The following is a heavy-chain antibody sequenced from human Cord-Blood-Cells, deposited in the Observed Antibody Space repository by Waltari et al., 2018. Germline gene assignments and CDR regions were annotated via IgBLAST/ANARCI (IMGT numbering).Heavy chain of an antibody. CDR2: INPNSGGT. J-gene: IGHJ4*02. D-gene: IGHD6-13*01. CDR1: GYTFTGYY. V-gene: IGHV1-2*02. Sequence: QVQLVQSGAEVKKPGASVKVSCKASGYTFTGYYMHWVRQAPGQGLEWMGWINPNSGGTNDAQKFQGRVTMTRDTSISTAYMELSRLRSDDTAVYYCARGPLAADYYFDYWGQGTLVTVSS. CDR3: ARGPLAADYYFDY.